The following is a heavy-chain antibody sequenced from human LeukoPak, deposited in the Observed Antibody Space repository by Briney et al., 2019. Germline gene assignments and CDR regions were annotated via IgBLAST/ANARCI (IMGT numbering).Heavy chain of an antibody. CDR2: IKGDGSEK. J-gene: IGHJ4*02. CDR3: AGLQTDRTTVNGF. CDR1: GFTFSRRYW. Sequence: GGSLRLSCEVSGFTFSRRYWMSWIRQVPGKGLEWLACIKGDGSEKYYVDSVRGRFTVSRDSAKNSLYLQLNSLRVEDSAVYYCAGLQTDRTTVNGFWGQGTLVTVSS. D-gene: IGHD1-1*01. V-gene: IGHV3-7*01.